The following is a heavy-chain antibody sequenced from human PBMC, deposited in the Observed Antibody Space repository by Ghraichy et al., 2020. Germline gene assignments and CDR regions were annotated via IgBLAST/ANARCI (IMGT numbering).Heavy chain of an antibody. CDR1: GGSISSGGYY. CDR2: IYYSGST. D-gene: IGHD3-10*01. J-gene: IGHJ4*02. CDR3: ASLRSAPYYSRGYFDY. Sequence: SETLSLTCTVSGGSISSGGYYWSWIRQHPGKGLEWIGYIYYSGSTYYNPSLKSRVTISVDTSKNQFSLKLSSVTAADTAVYYCASLRSAPYYSRGYFDYWGQGTLVTVSS. V-gene: IGHV4-31*03.